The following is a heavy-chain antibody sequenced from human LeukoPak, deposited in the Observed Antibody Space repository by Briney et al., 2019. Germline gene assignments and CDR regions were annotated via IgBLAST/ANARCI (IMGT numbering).Heavy chain of an antibody. CDR3: ARTPGPNPTTNWFDP. J-gene: IGHJ5*02. Sequence: KPSETLSLTCTVSGGSINGYYRSWIRQPPGKGLEWIAYIYYSGSTSYNPSLKSRVTISLDTSKNQFSLKLSSATPADTAVYYCARTPGPNPTTNWFDPWGQGTLVTVSS. CDR2: IYYSGST. V-gene: IGHV4-59*01. D-gene: IGHD1-14*01. CDR1: GGSINGYY.